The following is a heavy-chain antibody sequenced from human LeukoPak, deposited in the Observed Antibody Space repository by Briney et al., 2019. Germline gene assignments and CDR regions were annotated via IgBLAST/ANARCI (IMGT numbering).Heavy chain of an antibody. CDR3: ARDTDIVVVVAAAHFDY. J-gene: IGHJ4*02. CDR1: GYTFTSYG. V-gene: IGHV1-18*01. D-gene: IGHD2-15*01. Sequence: ASVKVSCKASGYTFTSYGISWVRQAPGQGLEWMGWISAYNGNTNYAQKLQGRVTMTTDTSTSTAYMELRSLRSDDTVVYYCARDTDIVVVVAAAHFDYWGQGTLVTVSS. CDR2: ISAYNGNT.